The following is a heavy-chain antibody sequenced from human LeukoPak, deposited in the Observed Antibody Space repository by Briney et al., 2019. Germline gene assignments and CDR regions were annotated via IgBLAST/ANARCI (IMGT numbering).Heavy chain of an antibody. Sequence: GASVKVSCKASGGTFSGYAISWVRQAPGQGLEWMGGIIPIFGTANYAQKFQGRVTITADESTSTAYMELSRLRSDDTAVYYCARGGRVQLRYYYYYGMDVWGQGTTVTVSS. CDR3: ARGGRVQLRYYYYYGMDV. D-gene: IGHD1-1*01. J-gene: IGHJ6*02. CDR2: IIPIFGTA. V-gene: IGHV1-69*13. CDR1: GGTFSGYA.